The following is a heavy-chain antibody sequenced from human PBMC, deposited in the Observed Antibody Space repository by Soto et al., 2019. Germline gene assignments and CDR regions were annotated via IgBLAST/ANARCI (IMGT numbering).Heavy chain of an antibody. CDR2: ISSSSSYI. CDR3: AAVLSLTSDTSGSNGIDV. D-gene: IGHD3-22*01. V-gene: IGHV3-21*01. J-gene: IGHJ6*02. Sequence: GGSLRLSCAASGFTFSSYSMNWVRQAPGKGLEWVSSISSSSSYIYYADSVKGRFTISRDNAMNSLYLQMNSLRAEDTAVYYCAAVLSLTSDTSGSNGIDVWGQGTPVTVSS. CDR1: GFTFSSYS.